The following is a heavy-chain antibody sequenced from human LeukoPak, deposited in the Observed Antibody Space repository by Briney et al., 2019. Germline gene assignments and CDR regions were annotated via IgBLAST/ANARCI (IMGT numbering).Heavy chain of an antibody. CDR2: ISAGGRT. CDR1: GASIASGSYH. J-gene: IGHJ5*02. D-gene: IGHD4-23*01. V-gene: IGHV4-61*02. Sequence: SETLSLTCAISGASIASGSYHWAWIRQPAGSRPEYIGRISAGGRTNYNPSLKSRLTISMDTSKNHVSLRLSSVTAADTAVYYCTRGGRDYGGSFDTWGQGILVTVSS. CDR3: TRGGRDYGGSFDT.